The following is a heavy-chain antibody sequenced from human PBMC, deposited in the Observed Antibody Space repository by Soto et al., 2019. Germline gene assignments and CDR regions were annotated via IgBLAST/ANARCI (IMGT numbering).Heavy chain of an antibody. Sequence: QVQLVQSGAEVKKPGASVKVSCKAFGYTFTSYAIHWVRQAPGQRLEWMGWINAGNGNTKYSQKFQGRVTITRDTSASTAYMELTSLRSEVTAVYYCARDLAHGILDYWGQGTLVTVSS. CDR1: GYTFTSYA. CDR2: INAGNGNT. V-gene: IGHV1-3*01. J-gene: IGHJ4*02. D-gene: IGHD1-20*01. CDR3: ARDLAHGILDY.